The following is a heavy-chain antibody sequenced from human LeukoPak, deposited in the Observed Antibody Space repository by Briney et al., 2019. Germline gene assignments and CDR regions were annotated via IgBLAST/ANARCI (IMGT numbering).Heavy chain of an antibody. V-gene: IGHV1-8*02. D-gene: IGHD3-3*01. J-gene: IGHJ4*02. CDR2: MSPNSGNA. CDR3: ARGLPQAVFGMLIKD. CDR1: GYTFTGYY. Sequence: GASVKVSCKASGYTFTGYYMHWVRQAPGHGLEWMGWMSPNSGNAGYSQNFQGRVTMTRDTSISTAYMELSSLISEDTAVYYCARGLPQAVFGMLIKDWGQGTLVTVSS.